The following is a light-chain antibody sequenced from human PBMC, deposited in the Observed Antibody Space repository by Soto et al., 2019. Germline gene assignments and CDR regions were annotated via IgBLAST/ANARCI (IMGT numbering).Light chain of an antibody. CDR1: QDISNF. CDR3: QQVDSYPLT. CDR2: AVF. Sequence: DIQLTQSPSFLSASVGDGVTITCRASQDISNFLAWFQQKPGRAPKLLIYAVFTLQSGVPSRFSGSGSGAEFTLTISSLQPEDFATYYCQQVDSYPLTFGGGTKVEIK. V-gene: IGKV1-9*01. J-gene: IGKJ4*01.